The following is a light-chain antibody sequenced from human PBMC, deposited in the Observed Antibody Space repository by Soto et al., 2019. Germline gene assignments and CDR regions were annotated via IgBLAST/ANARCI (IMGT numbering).Light chain of an antibody. CDR2: GAS. J-gene: IGKJ4*02. CDR3: HQHGSSPLT. CDR1: QSVSSSY. V-gene: IGKV3-20*01. Sequence: EIVLTQSPGTLSLSPGERATLSCRASQSVSSSYLACYQQKPGQAPRLLIYGASSRATGIPDRFSGSGSGTDFTLTISRLEPEDLAVYYCHQHGSSPLTFGGGTKVEI.